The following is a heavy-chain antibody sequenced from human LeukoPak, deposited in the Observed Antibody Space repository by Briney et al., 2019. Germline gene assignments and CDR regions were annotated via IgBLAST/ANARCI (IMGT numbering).Heavy chain of an antibody. V-gene: IGHV4-34*01. Sequence: PSETLSLTCAVYGGSFSGYYWSWIRQPPGKGLEWIGEINHSGSTNYNPSLKSRVTISVDTPKNQFSLKLSSVTAADTAVYYCARCSSSWLVRLFDPWGQGTLVTVSS. CDR2: INHSGST. CDR3: ARCSSSWLVRLFDP. CDR1: GGSFSGYY. D-gene: IGHD6-13*01. J-gene: IGHJ5*02.